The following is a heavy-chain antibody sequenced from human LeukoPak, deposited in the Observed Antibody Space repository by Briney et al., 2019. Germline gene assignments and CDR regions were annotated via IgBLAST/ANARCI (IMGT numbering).Heavy chain of an antibody. J-gene: IGHJ6*03. V-gene: IGHV1-2*02. Sequence: ASVKVSCKASGYTFTGYYMHWVRQAPGQGLEWMGWINPNSGGTNYAQKFQGRVTTTRDTSIGTAYMELSRLRSDDTAVYYCARSLHLYYYYYYMDVWGKGTTVTVSS. CDR2: INPNSGGT. CDR1: GYTFTGYY. CDR3: ARSLHLYYYYYYMDV.